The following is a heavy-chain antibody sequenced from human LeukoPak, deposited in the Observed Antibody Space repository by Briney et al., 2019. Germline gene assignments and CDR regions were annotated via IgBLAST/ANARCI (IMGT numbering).Heavy chain of an antibody. CDR3: ARVTYYYDSSGYPFDA. V-gene: IGHV1-2*02. CDR1: GYTFTGYY. Sequence: GASVKVSCKAAGYTFTGYYMHWVRQAPGQGLELMGRINPNSGATNYAQKFQGRVTMTRDTSISTAYMALSRLRSNDTAVYYCARVTYYYDSSGYPFDAWGQGTLVTVSS. D-gene: IGHD3-22*01. J-gene: IGHJ5*02. CDR2: INPNSGAT.